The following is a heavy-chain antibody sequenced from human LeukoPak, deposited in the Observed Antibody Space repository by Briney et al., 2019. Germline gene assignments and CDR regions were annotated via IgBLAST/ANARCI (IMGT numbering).Heavy chain of an antibody. CDR1: GFTFNTYA. CDR2: ICGSGGCT. CDR3: AKTTVGYSSGRYPGWPADY. D-gene: IGHD6-19*01. J-gene: IGHJ4*02. V-gene: IGHV3-23*01. Sequence: QPGGSLRLSCEASGFTFNTYAIYWVRQASGKGLEWVSGICGSGGCTYYADSVKGRFTISRDNSKNTVYLQMNSLTADDTAVYYCAKTTVGYSSGRYPGWPADYWGQGTLVTVSS.